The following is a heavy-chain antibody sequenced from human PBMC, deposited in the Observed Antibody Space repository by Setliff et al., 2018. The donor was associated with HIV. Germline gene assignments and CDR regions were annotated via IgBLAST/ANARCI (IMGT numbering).Heavy chain of an antibody. CDR1: GGSINNFY. Sequence: SETLSLTCTVSGGSINNFYWSWIRQPPGKGLEWIGYISTSGSTKYNPSLKSRVTILVDPSNNQFSLRLSSVTAADTAVYYCARHSDFWSEDAFDIWAQGIVVTVSS. D-gene: IGHD3-3*01. CDR2: ISTSGST. V-gene: IGHV4-4*09. J-gene: IGHJ3*02. CDR3: ARHSDFWSEDAFDI.